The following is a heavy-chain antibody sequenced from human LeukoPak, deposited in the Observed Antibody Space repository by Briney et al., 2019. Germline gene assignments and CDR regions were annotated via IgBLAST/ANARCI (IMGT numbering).Heavy chain of an antibody. J-gene: IGHJ4*02. V-gene: IGHV4-39*07. CDR3: ARGDPSAPDY. D-gene: IGHD6-19*01. CDR1: GGSISSSSYY. CDR2: IYYSGST. Sequence: SETLSLTCTVSGGSISSSSYYWGWIRQPPGKGLEWIGSIYYSGSTYYNPSLKSRVTISVDTSKNQFSLKLSSVTAADTAVYYCARGDPSAPDYWGQGTLVTVPS.